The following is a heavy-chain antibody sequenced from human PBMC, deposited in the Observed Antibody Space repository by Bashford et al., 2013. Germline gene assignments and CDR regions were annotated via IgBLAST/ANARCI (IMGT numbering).Heavy chain of an antibody. CDR2: LYQWEH. D-gene: IGHD4-17*01. CDR3: AREMAVTTAAPYYYYYMDV. V-gene: IGHV4-61*02. J-gene: IGHJ6*03. Sequence: SETLSLTCTVLWWLPSVSGNYYWTLDPAARREGTGVDWAYLYQWEHPTTTPPSRVRVTISVDTSKNHFSLKLSSVTAADTAVYYCAREMAVTTAAPYYYYYMDVWGKGTTVTVSS. CDR1: WLPSVSGNYY.